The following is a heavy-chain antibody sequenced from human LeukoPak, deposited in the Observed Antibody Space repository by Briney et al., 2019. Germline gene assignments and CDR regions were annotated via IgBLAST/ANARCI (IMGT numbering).Heavy chain of an antibody. CDR2: MSPNSGNT. V-gene: IGHV1-8*01. CDR3: AASPDYYYYMDV. CDR1: GYTFTSYD. Sequence: ASVKVSCKASGYTFTSYDINWVRQATGQGLEWMGWMSPNSGNTGYAQKFQGRVTMTRNTSISTAYMELSSLRSEDTAVYYCAASPDYYYYMDVWGKGTTVTVSS. J-gene: IGHJ6*03.